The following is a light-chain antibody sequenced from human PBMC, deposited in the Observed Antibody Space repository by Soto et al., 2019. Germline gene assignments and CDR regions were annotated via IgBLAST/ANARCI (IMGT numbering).Light chain of an antibody. V-gene: IGLV2-14*01. Sequence: QSALTQPASVSGSPGQSITISCTGTSSDVGGYDYVSWYQLHPGKAPQLMVFEVNNRPSGVSYRFSGSKSGNTASLTISGRPDEDEADYFCSSYSIITAYLFGTGTKLTVL. J-gene: IGLJ1*01. CDR1: SSDVGGYDY. CDR2: EVN. CDR3: SSYSIITAYL.